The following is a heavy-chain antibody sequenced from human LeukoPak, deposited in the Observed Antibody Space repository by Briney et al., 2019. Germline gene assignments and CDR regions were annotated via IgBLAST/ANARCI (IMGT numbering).Heavy chain of an antibody. CDR1: GGTFSSYA. D-gene: IGHD3-10*01. J-gene: IGHJ4*02. Sequence: SVKVSCKASGGTFSSYAISWVRQAPGQGLEWMGGIIPIFGTANYAQKFQGRVTITTDESTSTAYMELSSLRSEDTAVYYCARALKYYYAFDYWGQGTLVTVSS. CDR3: ARALKYYYAFDY. V-gene: IGHV1-69*05. CDR2: IIPIFGTA.